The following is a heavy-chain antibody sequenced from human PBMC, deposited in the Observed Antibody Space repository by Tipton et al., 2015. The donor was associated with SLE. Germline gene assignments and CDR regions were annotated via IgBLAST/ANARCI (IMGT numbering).Heavy chain of an antibody. D-gene: IGHD4-11*01. CDR2: ISSLGGS. J-gene: IGHJ3*02. CDR1: GFTFSNAY. V-gene: IGHV3-11*04. CDR3: ARETTSGAFDI. Sequence: SLRLSCVASGFTFSNAYMTWVRQAPGKGLEYVSAISSLGGSSFDAESVKGRFTISRDNAKNALYLQMSSLTAEDTAMYFCARETTSGAFDIWGQGTLVTVSS.